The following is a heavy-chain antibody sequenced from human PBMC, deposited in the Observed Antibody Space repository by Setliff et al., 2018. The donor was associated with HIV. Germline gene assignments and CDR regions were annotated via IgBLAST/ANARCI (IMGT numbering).Heavy chain of an antibody. CDR2: ISPGGGST. CDR1: GGTFSSYG. V-gene: IGHV1-46*01. Sequence: ASVNVSCKSSGGTFSSYGVTWVRQAPGQGLEWMGKISPGGGSTSKEQKFQGRFTMTRDTSTSTVYMELSSLRSEDTAVYYCARGPLVVPTHYYMDLWGKGTTVTVSS. CDR3: ARGPLVVPTHYYMDL. D-gene: IGHD3-22*01. J-gene: IGHJ6*03.